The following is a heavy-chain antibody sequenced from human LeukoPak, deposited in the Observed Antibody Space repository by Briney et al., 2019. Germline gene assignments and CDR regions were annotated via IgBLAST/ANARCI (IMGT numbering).Heavy chain of an antibody. V-gene: IGHV3-23*01. Sequence: GGSLRLSCAASGFTFSSYAMSWVRQAPGKGLEWVSAISGSGGSTYYADSVKGRFTISRDNSKNTLYLQMNILRAEDTAVYYCANANYLWYFDYWGQGTLVTVSS. J-gene: IGHJ4*02. CDR2: ISGSGGST. D-gene: IGHD4/OR15-4a*01. CDR3: ANANYLWYFDY. CDR1: GFTFSSYA.